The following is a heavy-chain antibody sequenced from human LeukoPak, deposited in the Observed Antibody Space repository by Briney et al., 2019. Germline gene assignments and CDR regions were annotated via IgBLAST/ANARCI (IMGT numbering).Heavy chain of an antibody. Sequence: GGSLRLSCAASGFTFSNYWMSWVRQAPGKGLEWVANIKQDGSEKYYVDSVKGRFAISRDNAKNSLYLQMNSLRAEDTAVYYCARSGYDFLTWLDPWGQGALVTVSS. V-gene: IGHV3-7*01. J-gene: IGHJ5*02. CDR2: IKQDGSEK. CDR3: ARSGYDFLTWLDP. CDR1: GFTFSNYW. D-gene: IGHD5-12*01.